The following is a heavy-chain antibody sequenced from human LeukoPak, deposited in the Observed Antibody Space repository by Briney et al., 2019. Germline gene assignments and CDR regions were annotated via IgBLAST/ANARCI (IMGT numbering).Heavy chain of an antibody. CDR1: GYSFTSCY. CDR2: IDPSSGTT. CDR3: ARDLGVGYSGYLLPDY. D-gene: IGHD3-3*01. Sequence: ASVKVSCKASGYSFTSCYMHWVRQAPGQVLEWMGIIDPSSGTTSYAQKFQGRVTMTRDTATSTVNMELSSLRSEDTAVYYCARDLGVGYSGYLLPDYWGQGNLVTVSS. V-gene: IGHV1-46*01. J-gene: IGHJ4*02.